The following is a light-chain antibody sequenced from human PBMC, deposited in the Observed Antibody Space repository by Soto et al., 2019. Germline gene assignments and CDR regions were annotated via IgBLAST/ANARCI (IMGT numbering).Light chain of an antibody. J-gene: IGLJ1*01. CDR1: NSNIGNNN. V-gene: IGLV1-44*01. CDR2: ATD. Sequence: QSVLTQPPSASGTPGQRVTISCSGSNSNIGNNNVNWYQQLPGAAPKLLIFATDQRLSGVPDRFSGSKSGTSASLAISGLQSEDEADYYCATWDDSPSVFYVFGTGTKRTVL. CDR3: ATWDDSPSVFYV.